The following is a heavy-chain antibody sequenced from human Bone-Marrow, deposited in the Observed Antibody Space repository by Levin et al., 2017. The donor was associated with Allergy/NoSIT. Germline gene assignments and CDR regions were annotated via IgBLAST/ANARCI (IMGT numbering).Heavy chain of an antibody. CDR3: AKGKGYCSSTSCYGGSVWFDP. Sequence: GGSLRLSCAASGFTFSSYAMSWVRQAPGKGLEWVSAISGSGGSTYYADSVKGRFTISRDNSKNTLYLQMNSLRAEDTAVYYCAKGKGYCSSTSCYGGSVWFDPWGKGTLVTVSS. D-gene: IGHD2-2*01. J-gene: IGHJ5*02. CDR2: ISGSGGST. V-gene: IGHV3-23*01. CDR1: GFTFSSYA.